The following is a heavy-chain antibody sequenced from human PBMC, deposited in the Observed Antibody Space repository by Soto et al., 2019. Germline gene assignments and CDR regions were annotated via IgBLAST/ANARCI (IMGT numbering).Heavy chain of an antibody. Sequence: SETLSLTCSVSGASISRSSYHWVWIRQSPGKGLEWIGSIFYSGTTYYNASLKSRVTISVDTSKNQFSLKLNSVTAADTAVYYCAREPEWIWGRGTMVT. J-gene: IGHJ3*02. CDR3: AREPEWI. CDR2: IFYSGTT. V-gene: IGHV4-39*01. CDR1: GASISRSSYH. D-gene: IGHD3-3*01.